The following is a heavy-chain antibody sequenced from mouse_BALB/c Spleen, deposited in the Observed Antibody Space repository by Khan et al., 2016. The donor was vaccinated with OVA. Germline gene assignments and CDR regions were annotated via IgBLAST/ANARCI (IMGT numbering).Heavy chain of an antibody. D-gene: IGHD1-2*01. V-gene: IGHV1S56*01. CDR1: GYTFTSSY. Sequence: QVQLQQSGPELMNPGASVKMSCKASGYTFTSSYIHWMKQRPGQGLEWIGWIYPGDGSTQYNENFRGKTTLTADKSSSTAYMLLSSLTSEDSAIYFCTRRPYGFAMDYWGQGTSVTVSS. CDR3: TRRPYGFAMDY. J-gene: IGHJ4*01. CDR2: IYPGDGST.